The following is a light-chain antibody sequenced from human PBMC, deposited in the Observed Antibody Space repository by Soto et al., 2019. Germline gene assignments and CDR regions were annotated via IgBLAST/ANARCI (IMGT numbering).Light chain of an antibody. CDR2: GAS. J-gene: IGKJ1*01. V-gene: IGKV3-20*01. CDR1: QSVSSSY. CDR3: HQYRSSPRT. Sequence: EIVLTQSPGTLSLSPGETATLSCRSSQSVSSSYLAWYQQKPGQAPRLLIYGASSRATGIPDRFSGSGSGTDFTLTINRLAPEDFAVYYCHQYRSSPRTFGQGTKVEIK.